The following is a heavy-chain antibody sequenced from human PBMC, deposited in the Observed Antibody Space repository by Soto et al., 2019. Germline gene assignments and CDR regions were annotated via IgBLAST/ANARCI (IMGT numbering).Heavy chain of an antibody. D-gene: IGHD3-22*01. J-gene: IGHJ6*03. Sequence: GGSLGLSCAASGCTYSSYAMSWVRQAPGKGLEWVSAISGSGGSTYYADSVKGRFTISRDNSKNTLYLQMNSLRAEDTAVYYWAKDVVVKAYYYYYMDVWRTGTTVTVSS. CDR1: GCTYSSYA. CDR2: ISGSGGST. CDR3: AKDVVVKAYYYYYMDV. V-gene: IGHV3-23*01.